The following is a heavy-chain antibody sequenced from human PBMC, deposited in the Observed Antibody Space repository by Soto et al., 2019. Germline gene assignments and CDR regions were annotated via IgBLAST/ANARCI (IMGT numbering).Heavy chain of an antibody. V-gene: IGHV3-30-3*01. CDR3: ARTYSGSYYPQLGIGAFDI. J-gene: IGHJ3*02. Sequence: QVQLVESGGGVVQPGRSLRLSCAASGFTFSSYAMHWVRQAPGKGLEWVAVISYDGSNKYYADSVKGRFTISRDNSKNTLYLQMNSLRAEDTAVYYCARTYSGSYYPQLGIGAFDIWGQGTMVTVSS. D-gene: IGHD1-26*01. CDR1: GFTFSSYA. CDR2: ISYDGSNK.